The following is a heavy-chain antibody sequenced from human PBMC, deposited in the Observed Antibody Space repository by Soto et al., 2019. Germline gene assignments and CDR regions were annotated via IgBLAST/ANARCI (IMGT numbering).Heavy chain of an antibody. CDR2: ISSSSSYI. V-gene: IGHV3-21*01. CDR3: AREQPGYSYGYGLGY. J-gene: IGHJ4*02. Sequence: EVQLVESGGGLVKPGGFLRLSCAASGFTFSSYSMNWVRQAPGKGLEWVSSISSSSSYIYYADSVKGRFTISRDNANNSLYLQMNSLRAEDTAGYYCAREQPGYSYGYGLGYWGQGTLVTVSS. D-gene: IGHD5-18*01. CDR1: GFTFSSYS.